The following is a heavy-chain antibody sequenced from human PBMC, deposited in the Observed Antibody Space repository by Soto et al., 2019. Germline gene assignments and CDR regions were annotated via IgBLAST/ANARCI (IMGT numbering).Heavy chain of an antibody. V-gene: IGHV3-9*01. D-gene: IGHD6-13*01. CDR1: GSTFDEYA. Sequence: GGSLRLSCAASGSTFDEYAMHWVRQAPGEGLEWVSGISWNSGSIGYADSVKGRFTISRDNAKNSLYLQMNSLRAEDTALYYCAKDYVYSSSWQFDYWGQGTLVTVSS. CDR2: ISWNSGSI. CDR3: AKDYVYSSSWQFDY. J-gene: IGHJ4*02.